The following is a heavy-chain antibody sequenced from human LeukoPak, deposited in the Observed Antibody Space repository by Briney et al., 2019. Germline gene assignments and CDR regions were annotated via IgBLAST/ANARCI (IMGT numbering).Heavy chain of an antibody. CDR2: IYSTSAYK. V-gene: IGHV3-21*01. D-gene: IGHD3-10*01. CDR3: ARDTSGSYSITYFDY. J-gene: IGHJ4*01. CDR1: GFTFSSSS. Sequence: GGSLRLSCAASGFTFSSSSMNWVRQAPGKGLEGVSYIYSTSAYKLYTGSVEGRFTISRDNAKNSLYLQMNSLRAEDTAVYYCARDTSGSYSITYFDYWGHGALVTVSA.